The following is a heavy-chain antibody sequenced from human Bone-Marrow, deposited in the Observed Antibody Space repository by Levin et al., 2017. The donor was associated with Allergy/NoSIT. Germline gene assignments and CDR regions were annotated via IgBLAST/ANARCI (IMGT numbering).Heavy chain of an antibody. J-gene: IGHJ3*02. D-gene: IGHD3-9*01. CDR1: GFTFSSYW. Sequence: GGSLRLSCAASGFTFSSYWMSWVRQAPGKGLEWVANIKQDGSEKYYVDSVKGRFTISRDNAKNSLYLQMNSLRAEDTAVYYCARVKYYDILTGDPDAFDIWGQGTMVTVSS. CDR3: ARVKYYDILTGDPDAFDI. CDR2: IKQDGSEK. V-gene: IGHV3-7*01.